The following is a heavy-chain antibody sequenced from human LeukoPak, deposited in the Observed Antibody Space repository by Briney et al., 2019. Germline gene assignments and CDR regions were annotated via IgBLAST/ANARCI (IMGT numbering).Heavy chain of an antibody. CDR1: GFTFSTYW. CDR3: AELGITMIGGV. Sequence: PGGSLRLSCAASGFTFSTYWMHWVRQPPGKGLVWVSRINTDGSFTSYADSVKGRFTISRDNAKNTLYLQMNSLRAEDTAVYYCAELGITMIGGVWGKGTTVTISS. D-gene: IGHD3-10*02. J-gene: IGHJ6*04. V-gene: IGHV3-74*01. CDR2: INTDGSFT.